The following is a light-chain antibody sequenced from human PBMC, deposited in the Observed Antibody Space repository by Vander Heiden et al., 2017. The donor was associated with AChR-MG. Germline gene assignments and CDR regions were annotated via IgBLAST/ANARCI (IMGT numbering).Light chain of an antibody. V-gene: IGKV1-5*03. Sequence: DIQMTQSPSTLSASVGDRVTITCRASQSISSWLAWYQQKPGKAPKLLFYKASSLESGVPSRFSGSGSGTEFTLTISSLQPDDFATYYCQQDNSYPLTFGGGTKVGIK. CDR1: QSISSW. CDR3: QQDNSYPLT. J-gene: IGKJ4*01. CDR2: KAS.